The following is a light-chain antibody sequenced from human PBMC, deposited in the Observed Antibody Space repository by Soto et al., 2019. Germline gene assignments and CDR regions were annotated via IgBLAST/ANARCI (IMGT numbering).Light chain of an antibody. Sequence: ILMARSPCCRSAPRIDTVAVNCRASQSISTWVAWYQQKPGKAPKLLIYKTSSLESGVPSRFRGSGSGTEFTLTVTRHPPEDSATYFCQQYDKDSTFGHGTKVDI. CDR2: KTS. CDR1: QSISTW. V-gene: IGKV1-5*03. J-gene: IGKJ1*01. CDR3: QQYDKDST.